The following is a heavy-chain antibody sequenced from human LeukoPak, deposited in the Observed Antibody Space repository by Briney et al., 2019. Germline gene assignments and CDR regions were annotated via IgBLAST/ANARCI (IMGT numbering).Heavy chain of an antibody. CDR2: ISYDGSNK. V-gene: IGHV3-30*04. CDR3: ARDRVTNKYYYYYYMDV. D-gene: IGHD1/OR15-1a*01. CDR1: GFTFSSYA. Sequence: SGGSLRLSCAASGFTFSSYAMHWVRQAPGKGLEWVAVISYDGSNKYYADSVKGRFTISRDNSKNTLYLQMNSLRAEDTAVYYCARDRVTNKYYYYYYMDVWGKGTTVTVSS. J-gene: IGHJ6*03.